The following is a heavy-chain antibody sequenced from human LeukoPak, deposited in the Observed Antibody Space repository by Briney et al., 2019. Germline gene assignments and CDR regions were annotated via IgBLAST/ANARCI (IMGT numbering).Heavy chain of an antibody. CDR2: IKQDGSEK. J-gene: IGHJ6*03. Sequence: PGGSLRLSCAASGFTFSSSAMNWVRQVPGKGLEWVANIKQDGSEKYYVDSVKVRFTISRDNAKNSLYLQMNSLRDEDTAVYYCARDSTIFGVVYYYYYMDVWGKGTTVTVSS. CDR3: ARDSTIFGVVYYYYYMDV. V-gene: IGHV3-7*01. CDR1: GFTFSSSA. D-gene: IGHD3-3*01.